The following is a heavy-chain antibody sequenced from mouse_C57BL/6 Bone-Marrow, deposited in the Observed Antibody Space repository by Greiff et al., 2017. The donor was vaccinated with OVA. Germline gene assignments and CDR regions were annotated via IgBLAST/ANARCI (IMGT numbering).Heavy chain of an antibody. Sequence: VQLQQSGPELVKPGASGKISCKAFGYAFRSSWVNWVKQRPGKGLEWIGRIYPGDGDTNYNGKFKGKATQTADKSSSTAYMQLSSLTSEDSAVYFCARCITTVEFYAMDYWGQGTSVTVSS. V-gene: IGHV1-82*01. D-gene: IGHD1-1*01. CDR3: ARCITTVEFYAMDY. J-gene: IGHJ4*01. CDR1: GYAFRSSW. CDR2: IYPGDGDT.